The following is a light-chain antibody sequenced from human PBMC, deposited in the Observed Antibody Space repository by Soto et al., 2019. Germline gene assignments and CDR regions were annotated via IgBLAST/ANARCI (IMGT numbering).Light chain of an antibody. CDR2: GAS. J-gene: IGKJ4*01. Sequence: EIVLTQSPGTLSLSPGERATLSCRASESVSTNYLAWYQQKPGQAPRLLISGASSRATGIPDRFSGSGSGADFTLTINRLKPEDFAVYYCQQYGSVPLTFGGGTKVEIK. CDR1: ESVSTNY. CDR3: QQYGSVPLT. V-gene: IGKV3-20*01.